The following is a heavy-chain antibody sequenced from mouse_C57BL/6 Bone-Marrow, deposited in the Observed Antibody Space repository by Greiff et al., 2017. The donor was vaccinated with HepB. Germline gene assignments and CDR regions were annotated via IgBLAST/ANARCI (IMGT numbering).Heavy chain of an antibody. J-gene: IGHJ1*03. V-gene: IGHV1-47*01. CDR3: ARLGSKYEYFDV. CDR2: FNPYNDDT. CDR1: GYTFTTYP. Sequence: VQLQQSGAELVKPGASVKMSCKASGYTFTTYPIEWVKQNHGQSLEWIGKFNPYNDDTKYNEKFKGKATLTVEKSSSTFYLELSRLTSDDSAVYYCARLGSKYEYFDVWGTGTTVTVSS. D-gene: IGHD2-5*01.